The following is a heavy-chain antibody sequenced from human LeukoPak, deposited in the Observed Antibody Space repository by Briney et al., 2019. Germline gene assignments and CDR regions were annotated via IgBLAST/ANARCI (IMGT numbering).Heavy chain of an antibody. CDR2: ISSSGSTI. Sequence: PGGSLRLSCAASGFTFSSYSMNWVRQAPGKGLEWISYISSSGSTIFYADSVKGRFTISRDNAEDSLYLQMNSLGAEDTAVYYCAREPQLDYWGQGTLVTVSS. CDR3: AREPQLDY. D-gene: IGHD3-10*01. V-gene: IGHV3-48*04. CDR1: GFTFSSYS. J-gene: IGHJ4*02.